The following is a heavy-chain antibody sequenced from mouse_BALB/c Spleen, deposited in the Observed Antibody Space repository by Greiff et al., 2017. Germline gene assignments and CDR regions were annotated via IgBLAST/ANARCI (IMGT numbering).Heavy chain of an antibody. V-gene: IGHV5-17*02. CDR2: ISSGSSTI. J-gene: IGHJ3*01. D-gene: IGHD1-2*01. CDR1: GFTFSSFG. CDR3: ARSPLITTATAWFAY. Sequence: EVQRVESGGGLVQPGGSRKLSCAASGFTFSSFGMHWVRQAPEKGLEWVAYISSGSSTIYYADTVKGRFTISRDNPKNTLFLQMTSLRSEDTAMYYCARSPLITTATAWFAYWGQGTLVTVSA.